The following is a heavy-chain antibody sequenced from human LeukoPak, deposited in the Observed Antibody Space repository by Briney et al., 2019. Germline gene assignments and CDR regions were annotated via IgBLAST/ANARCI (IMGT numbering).Heavy chain of an antibody. CDR3: AKDSAYYYDSSGYYYD. CDR1: GFTFSSYN. V-gene: IGHV3-30*02. Sequence: AGGSLRLSCAASGFTFSSYNMNWVRQAPGKGLEWVAFIRYDGTNKYYADSVKGRFTISRDNSKNTLYLQMNNLRAEDTAMYYCAKDSAYYYDSSGYYYDWGQGTLVTVSS. D-gene: IGHD3-22*01. CDR2: IRYDGTNK. J-gene: IGHJ4*02.